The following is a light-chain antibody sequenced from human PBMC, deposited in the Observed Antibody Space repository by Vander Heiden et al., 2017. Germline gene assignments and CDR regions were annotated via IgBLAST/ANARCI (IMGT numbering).Light chain of an antibody. V-gene: IGLV2-14*03. CDR2: DVS. CDR3: SSYTSSSSYV. J-gene: IGLJ1*01. Sequence: QSALTQPASVSGSPGPSITISCPGTSSDVGGYNYVSWYQQHPGKAPKLMIYDVSNRPSGVSNRFSGSKSGNTASLTISGRQAEDEADYYCSSYTSSSSYVFGTGTKVTVL. CDR1: SSDVGGYNY.